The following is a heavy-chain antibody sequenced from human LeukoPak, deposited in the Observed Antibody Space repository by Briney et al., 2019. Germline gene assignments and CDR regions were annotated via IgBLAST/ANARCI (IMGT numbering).Heavy chain of an antibody. Sequence: ASVKVSCKASGYTFTGYYMHWVRQAPGQGLEWMGWINPSSGGTNYAQKFQGRVTMTRDTSISTAYMELSRLRSDDTAVYYCARGDMITFGGVIVISIGDYWGQGTLVTVSS. CDR3: ARGDMITFGGVIVISIGDY. CDR1: GYTFTGYY. V-gene: IGHV1-2*02. CDR2: INPSSGGT. D-gene: IGHD3-16*02. J-gene: IGHJ4*02.